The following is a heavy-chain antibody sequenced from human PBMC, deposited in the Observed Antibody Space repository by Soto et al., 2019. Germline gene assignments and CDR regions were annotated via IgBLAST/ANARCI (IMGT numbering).Heavy chain of an antibody. CDR1: GFSFITYW. J-gene: IGHJ4*02. D-gene: IGHD3-9*01. Sequence: EVQLVESGGGLVQSGGSLRLSCEASGFSFITYWMNWVRQAPGKGLEWLDSIKEDGSEKQYVDSVKGRFTISRDNAKNSLYLQMNSLREEDTAVYYCVRAISGSFALWGQGTLVIVSS. CDR2: IKEDGSEK. CDR3: VRAISGSFAL. V-gene: IGHV3-7*04.